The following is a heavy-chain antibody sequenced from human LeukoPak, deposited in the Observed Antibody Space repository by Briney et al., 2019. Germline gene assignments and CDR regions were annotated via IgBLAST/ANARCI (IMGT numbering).Heavy chain of an antibody. CDR2: IKQDGSEK. J-gene: IGHJ4*02. V-gene: IGHV3-7*01. CDR1: GLTFSSYW. CDR3: SRDEGGSLDY. Sequence: GGSLRLSCAASGLTFSSYWMSCVRQPPGKGLEWVANIKQDGSEKYYVDSVKGRFTISRDNAKNSLYLQMNSLRAEDTAVYYCSRDEGGSLDYWGQGTLVTVSS. D-gene: IGHD1-26*01.